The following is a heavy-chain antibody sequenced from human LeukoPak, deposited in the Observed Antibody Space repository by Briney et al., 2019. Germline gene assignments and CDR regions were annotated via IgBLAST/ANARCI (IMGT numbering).Heavy chain of an antibody. Sequence: SETLSLTCAVYGGSFSGYYWTWIRQPPGKGLEWIGEINHGGSTNYNPSLKSRVAISIDTSKNQLSLKLSSVTAADTAVYYCARGFEYYDYVWGSYRRLTSYYFDYWGQGTLVTVSS. CDR2: INHGGST. CDR3: ARGFEYYDYVWGSYRRLTSYYFDY. D-gene: IGHD3-16*02. J-gene: IGHJ4*02. V-gene: IGHV4-34*01. CDR1: GGSFSGYY.